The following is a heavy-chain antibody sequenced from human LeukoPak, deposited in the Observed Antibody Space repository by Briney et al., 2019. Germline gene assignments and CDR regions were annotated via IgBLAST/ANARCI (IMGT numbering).Heavy chain of an antibody. J-gene: IGHJ4*02. CDR1: GFDFSNYG. V-gene: IGHV3-30*02. Sequence: GGSLRLSCAASGFDFSNYGMHWVRQAPGKGLEWVTFIQYDGVNKYYGDSVRGRFTISRDNSKNTLYLQMHSLRVEDTAMYYCVKSSSSQTAEDFWGQGTLVTVSS. CDR2: IQYDGVNK. D-gene: IGHD2-21*02. CDR3: VKSSSSQTAEDF.